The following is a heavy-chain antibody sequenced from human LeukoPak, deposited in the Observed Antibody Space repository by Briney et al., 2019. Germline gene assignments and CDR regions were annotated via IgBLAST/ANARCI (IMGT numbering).Heavy chain of an antibody. CDR1: GYTFTSYG. V-gene: IGHV1-18*01. CDR2: ISAYNGNT. Sequence: ASVKVSCKASGYTFTSYGISWVRQAPGQGLEWMGWISAYNGNTNYAQKLQGRVTMTTDTSTSTAYMELRSLRSDDTAMYYCARRYYQRSGTSNYFDYWGQGTLVTVSS. D-gene: IGHD3-10*01. CDR3: ARRYYQRSGTSNYFDY. J-gene: IGHJ4*02.